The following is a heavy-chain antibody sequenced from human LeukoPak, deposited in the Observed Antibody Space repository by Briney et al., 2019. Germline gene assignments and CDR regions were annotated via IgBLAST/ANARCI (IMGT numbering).Heavy chain of an antibody. CDR3: ARGRRVYSSE. D-gene: IGHD6-19*01. V-gene: IGHV4-31*03. CDR2: IYYSGST. J-gene: IGHJ4*02. Sequence: PSETLSLTCTVSGGSISSGGYYWSWIRQHPGKGLEWIGYIYYSGSTYYNPSLKSRVTISVDTSKNQFSLKLSSVTAADTAVYYCARGRRVYSSEWGQGTLVTVYS. CDR1: GGSISSGGYY.